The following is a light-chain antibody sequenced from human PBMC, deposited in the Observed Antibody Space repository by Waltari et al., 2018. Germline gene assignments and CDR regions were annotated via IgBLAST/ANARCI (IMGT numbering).Light chain of an antibody. CDR3: CSYAGTPRVV. CDR1: NNDIGSYNL. Sequence: QSALTQPASVSGSPGQSITISCPGTNNDIGSYNLVSWYQQHPGKAPKVIIFEVNQRPSGVSNRFSGSKSGNTASLTVSGLHPEDEADYYCCSYAGTPRVVFGGGTKLTVL. J-gene: IGLJ2*01. V-gene: IGLV2-23*02. CDR2: EVN.